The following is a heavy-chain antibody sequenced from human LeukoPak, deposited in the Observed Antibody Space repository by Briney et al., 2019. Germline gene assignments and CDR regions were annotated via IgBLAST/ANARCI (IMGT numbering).Heavy chain of an antibody. Sequence: SETLSLTCTVSGGSISSYYWSWIRQPPGKGLEWIGRIYTSGSTNYSPSLKSRVTISVDTSKNQFSLKLSSVTAADTAVYYCARIAAAGPFVDDAFDIWGQGTMVTVSS. CDR3: ARIAAAGPFVDDAFDI. D-gene: IGHD6-13*01. J-gene: IGHJ3*02. CDR2: IYTSGST. V-gene: IGHV4-4*08. CDR1: GGSISSYY.